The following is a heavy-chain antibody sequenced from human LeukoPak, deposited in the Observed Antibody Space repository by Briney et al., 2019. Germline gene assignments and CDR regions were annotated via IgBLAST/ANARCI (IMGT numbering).Heavy chain of an antibody. V-gene: IGHV3-21*01. CDR2: ISSSGSYI. Sequence: PGGSLRLSCAASAFTFSSYSMNRVRQAPGKGLEWVSSISSSGSYIYYADSVKGRFTISRDNSKNTLFLQVNSLRAEDTAVYYCAKDARRTFGLSSGLYRGSYYFDYWGQGTLVTVSS. D-gene: IGHD6-19*01. J-gene: IGHJ4*02. CDR3: AKDARRTFGLSSGLYRGSYYFDY. CDR1: AFTFSSYS.